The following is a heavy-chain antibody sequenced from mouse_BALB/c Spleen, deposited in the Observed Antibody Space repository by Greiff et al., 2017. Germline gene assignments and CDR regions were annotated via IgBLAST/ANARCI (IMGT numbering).Heavy chain of an antibody. V-gene: IGHV3-6*02. CDR2: ISYDGSN. J-gene: IGHJ2*01. D-gene: IGHD2-4*01. Sequence: VQLKESGPGLVKPSQSLSLTCSVTGYSITSGYYWNWIRQFPGNKLEWMGYISYDGSNNYNPSLKNRISITRDTSKNQFFLKLNSVTTEDTATYYCARGYYDYDEGYFDYWGQGTTLTVSS. CDR3: ARGYYDYDEGYFDY. CDR1: GYSITSGYY.